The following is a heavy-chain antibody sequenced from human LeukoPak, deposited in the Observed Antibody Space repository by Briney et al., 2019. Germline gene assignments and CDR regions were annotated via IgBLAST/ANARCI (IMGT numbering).Heavy chain of an antibody. CDR3: ARGRMVRGVTWWFDP. J-gene: IGHJ5*02. CDR2: MNPNSGNT. V-gene: IGHV1-8*01. D-gene: IGHD3-10*01. CDR1: GYTFTSSD. Sequence: GASVKVSCKASGYTFTSSDINWVRQATGQGLEWMGWMNPNSGNTGYAQKFQGRVTMTRNTSISTAYMELSSLRSEDTAVYYCARGRMVRGVTWWFDPWGQGTLVTVSS.